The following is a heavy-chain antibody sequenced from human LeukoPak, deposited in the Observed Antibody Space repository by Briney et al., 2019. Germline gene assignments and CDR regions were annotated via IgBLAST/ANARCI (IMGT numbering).Heavy chain of an antibody. CDR2: INPNSGGT. CDR1: GYTFTGYY. D-gene: IGHD3-3*01. CDR3: ARPYDLWSGYSSGYFDY. Sequence: ASVKVSCKASGYTFTGYYMHWVRQAPGQGLEWMGWINPNSGGTNYAQKFQGRVTMTRDTSISTAYMELSRLRSDDTAVYYCARPYDLWSGYSSGYFDYWGQGTLVTVSS. V-gene: IGHV1-2*02. J-gene: IGHJ4*02.